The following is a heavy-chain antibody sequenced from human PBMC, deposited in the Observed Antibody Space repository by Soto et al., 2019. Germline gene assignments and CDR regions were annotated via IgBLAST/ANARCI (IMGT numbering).Heavy chain of an antibody. Sequence: EVQLLESGGGLVQPGGSLRLSCAVSGFTFSSHAMSWVRQAPGKGLECVSSITGSGDSTYYADSVKGRFTISRDKSKSTLYLQMNSLRDETTAVYYCATDLQFSGWLSAQTFDYWGQGTQVTVSS. V-gene: IGHV3-23*01. CDR1: GFTFSSHA. CDR2: ITGSGDST. CDR3: ATDLQFSGWLSAQTFDY. D-gene: IGHD6-19*01. J-gene: IGHJ4*02.